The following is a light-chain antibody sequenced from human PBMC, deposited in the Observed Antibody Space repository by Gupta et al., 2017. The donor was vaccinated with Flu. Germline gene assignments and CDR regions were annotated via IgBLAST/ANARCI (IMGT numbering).Light chain of an antibody. J-gene: IGKJ2*01. CDR2: AAS. V-gene: IGKV1-39*01. CDR1: QSISSY. Sequence: SVGDRVTITCRASQSISSYLNWYQQKPGKAPKLLIYAASSLQSGVPSRFSGSGSGTDFTLTISSLQPEDFATYYCQQSYSTPMYTFGQGTKLEIK. CDR3: QQSYSTPMYT.